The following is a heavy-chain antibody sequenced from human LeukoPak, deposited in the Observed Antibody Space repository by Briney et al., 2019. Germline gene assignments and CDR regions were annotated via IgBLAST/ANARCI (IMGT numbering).Heavy chain of an antibody. V-gene: IGHV1-2*02. CDR2: INPNSGGT. CDR1: GYTFTGYY. Sequence: ASVKVSCMASGYTFTGYYMHWVRQAPGQGLEWMGWINPNSGGTNYAQKFQGRVTMTRETSISTAYMELSRLRSDDTAVYYRARGSITIFGVVPTPFDPWGQGTLVTVSS. CDR3: ARGSITIFGVVPTPFDP. D-gene: IGHD3-3*01. J-gene: IGHJ5*02.